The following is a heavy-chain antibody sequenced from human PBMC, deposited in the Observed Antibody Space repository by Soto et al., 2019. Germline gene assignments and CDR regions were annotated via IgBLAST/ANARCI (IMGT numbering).Heavy chain of an antibody. Sequence: QDQLVQSGAEVKKPGSSVKVSCKASGGTFSSYTINWVRQAPGQGHEWMGRIIPILGIVNYAQRFQGRVTITADKSTGTAYMQLSSLTSEDMAVYYCSTSPPVRDILTGYGLDFWGLGTLITVSS. CDR1: GGTFSSYT. V-gene: IGHV1-69*02. CDR3: STSPPVRDILTGYGLDF. CDR2: IIPILGIV. D-gene: IGHD3-9*01. J-gene: IGHJ4*02.